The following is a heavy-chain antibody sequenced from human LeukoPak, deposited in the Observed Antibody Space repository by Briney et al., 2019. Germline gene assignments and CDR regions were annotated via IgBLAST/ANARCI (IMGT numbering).Heavy chain of an antibody. V-gene: IGHV4-30-4*01. CDR2: IYYSGST. CDR3: ARVLSGVVVKNFDY. J-gene: IGHJ4*02. D-gene: IGHD3-22*01. CDR1: GGSISSGDYY. Sequence: SETLSLTCTVSGGSISSGDYYWSWIRQPPGKGLEWIGYIYYSGSTYYNPSLKSRVTISVDTSKNQFSLKLSSVTAADTAVYYCARVLSGVVVKNFDYWGQGTLVTVSS.